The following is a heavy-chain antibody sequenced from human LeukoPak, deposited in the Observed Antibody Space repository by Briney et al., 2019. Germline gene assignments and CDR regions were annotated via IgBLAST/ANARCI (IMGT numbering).Heavy chain of an antibody. D-gene: IGHD3-22*01. CDR3: AREDDYYDSSGYPDY. J-gene: IGHJ4*02. CDR1: GFTFSSYS. Sequence: GGSLRLSCAASGFTFSSYSMTWVRQAPGKGLEWFSSISSSSSYIYYADSVKGRFTISRDNAKNSLYLQMNSLRAEDTAVYYCAREDDYYDSSGYPDYWGQGTLVTVSS. CDR2: ISSSSSYI. V-gene: IGHV3-21*01.